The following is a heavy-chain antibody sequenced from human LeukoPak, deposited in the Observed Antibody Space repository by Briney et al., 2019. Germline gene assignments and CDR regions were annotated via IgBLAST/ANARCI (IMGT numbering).Heavy chain of an antibody. D-gene: IGHD6-19*01. V-gene: IGHV4-34*01. CDR3: ARAGAARQWHAFDI. CDR1: GGSFSGYC. J-gene: IGHJ3*02. CDR2: INQSGGT. Sequence: PSETLSLTCAVYGGSFSGYCWSWIRQPPRKGLEWSGEINQSGGTNYNPSLKSRVTRSLDTSKNQFSLVLSSVTAADTAVYYCARAGAARQWHAFDIWGQGTVVTVSS.